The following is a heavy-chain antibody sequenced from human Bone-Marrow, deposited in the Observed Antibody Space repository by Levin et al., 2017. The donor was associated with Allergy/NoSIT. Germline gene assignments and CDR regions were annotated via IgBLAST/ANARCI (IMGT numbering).Heavy chain of an antibody. CDR1: GFPLTNHA. CDR3: ARGAAPEALLFWFDP. CDR2: LSSDGQTT. Sequence: GGSLRLSCVAGGFPLTNHAMHWVRQAPGKGLEYVSALSSDGQTTYYATSVKGRFTISRDTSKNTLYLQMASLRHEDVAVYFCARGAAPEALLFWFDPWGQGTPVIVSS. V-gene: IGHV3-64*01. J-gene: IGHJ5*02. D-gene: IGHD6-13*01.